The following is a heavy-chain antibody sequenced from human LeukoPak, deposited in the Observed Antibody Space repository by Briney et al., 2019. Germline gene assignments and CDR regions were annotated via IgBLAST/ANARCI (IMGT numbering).Heavy chain of an antibody. CDR3: ARLQKGQYSGYDGYYFDY. Sequence: GESLKISCKGSGYSFTSYWIGWVRQMPGKGLEWMGIIYPGDSDTRYGPSFQGQVTISADKSISTAYLQWSSLKASDTAMYYCARLQKGQYSGYDGYYFDYWGQGTLVTVSS. D-gene: IGHD5-12*01. J-gene: IGHJ4*02. V-gene: IGHV5-51*01. CDR1: GYSFTSYW. CDR2: IYPGDSDT.